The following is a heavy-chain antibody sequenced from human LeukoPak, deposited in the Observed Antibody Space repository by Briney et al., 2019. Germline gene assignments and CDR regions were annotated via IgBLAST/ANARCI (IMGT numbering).Heavy chain of an antibody. J-gene: IGHJ4*02. Sequence: SETLSLTCTVSGYSISSGYYWGWIRQPPGKGLEWIGSIYHSGSTYYNPSLKSRVTISVDTSKNQFSLKLSSVTAADTAVYYCAREGEGYSSSWYGYWGQGTLVTVSS. CDR2: IYHSGST. V-gene: IGHV4-38-2*02. CDR1: GYSISSGYY. CDR3: AREGEGYSSSWYGY. D-gene: IGHD6-13*01.